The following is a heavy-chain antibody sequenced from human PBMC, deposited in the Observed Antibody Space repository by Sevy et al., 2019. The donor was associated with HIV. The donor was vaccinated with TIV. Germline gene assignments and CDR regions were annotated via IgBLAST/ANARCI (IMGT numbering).Heavy chain of an antibody. D-gene: IGHD3-22*01. CDR1: GVTFNSYA. CDR2: IIPMFGTT. V-gene: IGHV1-69*13. Sequence: APVKVSCKASGVTFNSYAFHWVRQAPGQGLEWMGGIIPMFGTTDYAQKFQGRVTISADESTSTVYMEQSSLRSEDTAVYYCTRGVTKIIGGGYYFDYWGQGTLVTVSS. CDR3: TRGVTKIIGGGYYFDY. J-gene: IGHJ4*02.